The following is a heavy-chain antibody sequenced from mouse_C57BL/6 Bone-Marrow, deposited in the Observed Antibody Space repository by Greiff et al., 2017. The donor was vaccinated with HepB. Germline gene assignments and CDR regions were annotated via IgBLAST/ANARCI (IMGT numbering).Heavy chain of an antibody. D-gene: IGHD2-4*01. V-gene: IGHV1-69*01. CDR2: IDPSDSYT. CDR3: AREGYYDYDGFAY. CDR1: GYTFTSYW. Sequence: QVQLQQPGAELVMPGASVKLSCKASGYTFTSYWMHWVKQRPGQGLEWIGEIDPSDSYTNYNQKFKGKSTLTVDKSSSTAYMQLSSLTSEDAAVYYCAREGYYDYDGFAYWGQGTLVTVSA. J-gene: IGHJ3*01.